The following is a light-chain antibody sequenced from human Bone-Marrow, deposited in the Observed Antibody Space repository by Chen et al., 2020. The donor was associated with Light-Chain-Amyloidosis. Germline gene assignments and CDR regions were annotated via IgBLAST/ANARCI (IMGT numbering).Light chain of an antibody. CDR2: GSS. V-gene: IGKV3-20*01. CDR3: QQYGTSPLT. Sequence: EIVLTQSPGTLSLSPGEGANLSCRAIQTISSNYLTWYKQKLGQAPRLLIYGSSSRATGIPDRFTGSGSGTDFTLTINRLEPEDFAMYYCQQYGTSPLTFGGGTKVEIK. J-gene: IGKJ4*01. CDR1: QTISSNY.